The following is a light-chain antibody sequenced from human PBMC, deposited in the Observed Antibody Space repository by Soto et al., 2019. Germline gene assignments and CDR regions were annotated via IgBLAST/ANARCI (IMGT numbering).Light chain of an antibody. J-gene: IGKJ4*01. CDR3: QQRSNWLST. V-gene: IGKV3-11*01. CDR2: DAS. Sequence: EIVLTQSPATLSLSPGDRATLSCRASQSVSSYLAWYQQKPGQAPRLLIYDASNRATGIPARFSGSGSGTDFTLTITSQEPEDFAVYYCQQRSNWLSTFGGGTKVEIK. CDR1: QSVSSY.